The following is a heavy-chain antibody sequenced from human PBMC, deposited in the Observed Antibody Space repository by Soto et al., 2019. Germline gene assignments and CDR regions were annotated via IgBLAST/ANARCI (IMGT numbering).Heavy chain of an antibody. CDR2: IIPIFGTA. CDR1: GGTFSSYA. D-gene: IGHD7-27*01. Sequence: QVQLVQSGAEVKKPGSSVKVSCKASGGTFSSYAISWVRQAPGQGLEWMGGIIPIFGTANYAQKFQGRVTITADESTSTDYMEQSSLRSEDTAVYYCASAPSRYYYDGMDVWGQGTTVTVSS. CDR3: ASAPSRYYYDGMDV. J-gene: IGHJ6*02. V-gene: IGHV1-69*12.